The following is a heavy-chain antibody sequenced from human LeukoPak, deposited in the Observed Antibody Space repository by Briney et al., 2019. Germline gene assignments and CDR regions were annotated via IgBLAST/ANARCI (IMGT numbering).Heavy chain of an antibody. Sequence: SETLSLTCTVSGGSISSYYWSWVRQPPGKGLEWIGFIYYSGSTNYNPSLKTRATLSDDTSKNQFSLKLNSVTAADTAVYYCARRGFGEAMEYWGQGTLVAVSS. V-gene: IGHV4-59*08. CDR3: ARRGFGEAMEY. J-gene: IGHJ4*02. D-gene: IGHD3-10*01. CDR2: IYYSGST. CDR1: GGSISSYY.